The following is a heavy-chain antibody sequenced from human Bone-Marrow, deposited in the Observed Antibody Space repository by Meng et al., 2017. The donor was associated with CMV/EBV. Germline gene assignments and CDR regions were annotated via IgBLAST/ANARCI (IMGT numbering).Heavy chain of an antibody. J-gene: IGHJ4*02. CDR3: ARDRGSCSSTTCYKAYYFDY. Sequence: GASLKISCAASGFTFDDYGMSWVRQAPGKGLEWVSGINWNGGSTGYEDSVKGRFTISRDNAKNSLYLQMNSLRAEDTALYYCARDRGSCSSTTCYKAYYFDYWGQGTLVTVSS. D-gene: IGHD2-2*02. V-gene: IGHV3-20*04. CDR2: INWNGGST. CDR1: GFTFDDYG.